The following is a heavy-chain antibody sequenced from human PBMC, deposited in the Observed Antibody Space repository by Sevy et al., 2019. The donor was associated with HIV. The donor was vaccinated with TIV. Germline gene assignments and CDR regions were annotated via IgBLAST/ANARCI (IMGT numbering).Heavy chain of an antibody. J-gene: IGHJ6*02. Sequence: GSVKVSCKASGYTFTGYYMHWVRQAPGQGLEWMGWINPNSGGTNYAQKFQGRVTMTRDTSISTAYMELGRLRSDDTAVYYCARGGYCSSTSCRYYYYYGMDVWGQGTTVTVSS. V-gene: IGHV1-2*02. CDR3: ARGGYCSSTSCRYYYYYGMDV. CDR2: INPNSGGT. CDR1: GYTFTGYY. D-gene: IGHD2-2*01.